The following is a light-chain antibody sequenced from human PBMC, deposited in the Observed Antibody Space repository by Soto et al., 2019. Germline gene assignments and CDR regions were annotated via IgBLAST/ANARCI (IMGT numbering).Light chain of an antibody. V-gene: IGKV3-20*01. J-gene: IGKJ3*01. CDR2: GAS. Sequence: EIVMTQSPGTLSVSPGGRATLSCTDSQSLSINSLAWYQQKPGQSPRLLVYGASTRDTGIPDRFCGSGSGTDFALTISSLEPEDFAMYYCQQYDGSPLPFGPGTKVDIK. CDR3: QQYDGSPLP. CDR1: QSLSINS.